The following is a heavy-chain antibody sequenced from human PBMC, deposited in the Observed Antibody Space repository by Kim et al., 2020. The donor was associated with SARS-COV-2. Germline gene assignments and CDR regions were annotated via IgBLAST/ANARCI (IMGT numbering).Heavy chain of an antibody. CDR1: GFTVPSYA. V-gene: IGHV1-3*01. CDR3: AREGSGFDFWSGTPDY. Sequence: ASVLVSCKAAGFTVPSYALSWVRQAPGLRLEWMVWINSGNGNTYHSLKFHCRVISTRDTSASIAYMELSSLRSEDTAVYYCAREGSGFDFWSGTPDYWGQ. J-gene: IGHJ4*02. D-gene: IGHD3-3*01. CDR2: INSGNGNT.